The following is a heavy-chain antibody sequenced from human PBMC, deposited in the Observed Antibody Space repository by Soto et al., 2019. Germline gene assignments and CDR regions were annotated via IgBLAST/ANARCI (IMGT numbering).Heavy chain of an antibody. CDR2: ISYDGSNK. J-gene: IGHJ4*02. Sequence: QVKLVESGGGVVQPGRSLRLSCAASGFTFSGHGMHWVRQAPGKGLEWVAVISYDGSNKYYADSVRGRFTISRDNSKNTLYLQMNNLRAEDTAVYYCAKDRGQWVIFLDYWGPGTLVTVSS. V-gene: IGHV3-30*18. CDR1: GFTFSGHG. CDR3: AKDRGQWVIFLDY. D-gene: IGHD3-9*01.